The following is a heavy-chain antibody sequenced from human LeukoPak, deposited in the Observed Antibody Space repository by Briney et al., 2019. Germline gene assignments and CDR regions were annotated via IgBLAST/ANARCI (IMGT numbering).Heavy chain of an antibody. V-gene: IGHV3-21*05. J-gene: IGHJ4*02. CDR3: ARSSYTSGSSYFDY. Sequence: GGSLRLSCAASGFTFSSYFMNWVRQAPGKGLEWLSYISSTTSYTDYADSVKGRFTISRDNAKNSLYLQMNSLRAEDTAVYYCARSSYTSGSSYFDYWGQGTQVTVSA. CDR1: GFTFSSYF. CDR2: ISSTTSYT. D-gene: IGHD3-10*01.